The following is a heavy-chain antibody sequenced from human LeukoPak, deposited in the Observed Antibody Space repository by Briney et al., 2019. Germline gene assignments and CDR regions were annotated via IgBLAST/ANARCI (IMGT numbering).Heavy chain of an antibody. J-gene: IGHJ6*02. CDR3: ARSSVTAIIYYYYGMDV. D-gene: IGHD2-21*02. CDR2: IIPIFGIE. Sequence: SVKVSCKASGGTFSSYAISWVRQAPGQGLEWMGRIIPIFGIENYAQKFQGRVTITADKSTSTAYMELSSLRSEDTAVYYCARSSVTAIIYYYYGMDVWGQGTTVTVSS. CDR1: GGTFSSYA. V-gene: IGHV1-69*04.